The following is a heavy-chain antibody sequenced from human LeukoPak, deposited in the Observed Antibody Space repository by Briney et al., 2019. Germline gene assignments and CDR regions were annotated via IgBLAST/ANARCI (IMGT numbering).Heavy chain of an antibody. V-gene: IGHV4-39*02. CDR2: IYYSGST. CDR3: ARDKKGYCSSTSCSRGWFDP. CDR1: GGSISSSSYY. Sequence: PSETLSLTCTVSGGSISSSSYYWGWIRQPPGKGLEWIANIYYSGSTYYNPSLKSRVTISVDTSKNQFSLKLSSVTAADTAVYYCARDKKGYCSSTSCSRGWFDPWGQGTLVTVSS. D-gene: IGHD2-2*01. J-gene: IGHJ5*02.